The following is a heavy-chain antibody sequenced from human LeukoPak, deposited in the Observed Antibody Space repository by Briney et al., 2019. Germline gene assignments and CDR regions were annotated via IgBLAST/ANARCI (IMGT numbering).Heavy chain of an antibody. Sequence: GGSLRLSCAASGFIFSKYNMKWVRQAPGKGLEWVSSISNSGRYIDYADSVQGRFTISRDNAKASLSLQMNSLRAEDTAVYYCARDYYDFWSGDYYYMDVWGKGTTVTVSS. CDR3: ARDYYDFWSGDYYYMDV. V-gene: IGHV3-21*01. CDR2: ISNSGRYI. J-gene: IGHJ6*03. CDR1: GFIFSKYN. D-gene: IGHD3-3*01.